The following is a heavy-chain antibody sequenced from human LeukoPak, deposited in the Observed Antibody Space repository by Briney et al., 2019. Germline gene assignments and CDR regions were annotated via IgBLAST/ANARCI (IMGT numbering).Heavy chain of an antibody. CDR2: IYYSGST. CDR1: GGSISSSTYF. Sequence: PSETLSLTCTVSGGSISSSTYFWGWIRQPPGKGLEWIGTIYYSGSTYYNPSLKSRVTISVDTSKNQFSLKLSSVTAADTAVYYCARVEMATIRYYFDYWGQGTLVTVSS. J-gene: IGHJ4*02. CDR3: ARVEMATIRYYFDY. V-gene: IGHV4-39*07. D-gene: IGHD5-24*01.